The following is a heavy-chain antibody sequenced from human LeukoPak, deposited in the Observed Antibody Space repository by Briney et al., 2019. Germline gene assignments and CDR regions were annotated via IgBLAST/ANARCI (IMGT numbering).Heavy chain of an antibody. D-gene: IGHD6-13*01. CDR2: INSDGGTT. CDR1: GFTFSSDW. Sequence: GGSLRLSCAASGFTFSSDWIHWGRQAPGKGLVWGSIINSDGGTTNYADSVKGQFTISRDNAKNTLSLQLNRLRPEDTAIYYCARDSSSWFDYWGQGTLVTVSS. V-gene: IGHV3-74*01. J-gene: IGHJ4*02. CDR3: ARDSSSWFDY.